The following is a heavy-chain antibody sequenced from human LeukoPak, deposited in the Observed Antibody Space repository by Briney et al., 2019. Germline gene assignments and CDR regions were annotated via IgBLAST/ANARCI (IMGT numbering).Heavy chain of an antibody. V-gene: IGHV3-64D*09. CDR1: GFTFSRYE. CDR3: VKDRYFDWLFEFDY. Sequence: GGSLRLSCAASGFTFSRYEMNWVRQAPGKGLEYVSAISSNGGSTYYADSVKGRFTISRDNSKNTLYLQMSSLRAEDTAVYYCVKDRYFDWLFEFDYWGQGTLVTVSS. D-gene: IGHD3-9*01. CDR2: ISSNGGST. J-gene: IGHJ4*02.